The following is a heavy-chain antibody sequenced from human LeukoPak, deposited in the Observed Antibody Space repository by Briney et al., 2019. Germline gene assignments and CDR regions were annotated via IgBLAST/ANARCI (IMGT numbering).Heavy chain of an antibody. CDR3: AKGLTNWFDP. CDR2: ISGSGGST. V-gene: IGHV3-23*01. CDR1: GFTFSSYA. Sequence: PGGSLRLSCAASGFTFSSYAMSWVRQAPGKGLEWVSAISGSGGSTYYADSVKGRFTMSRDNSKNMLYPQMNSLRVEDTAVYYCAKGLTNWFDPWGQGTLVTVSS. J-gene: IGHJ5*02.